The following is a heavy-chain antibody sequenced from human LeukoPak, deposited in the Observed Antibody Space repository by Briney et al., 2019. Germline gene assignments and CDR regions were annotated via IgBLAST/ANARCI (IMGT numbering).Heavy chain of an antibody. J-gene: IGHJ4*02. Sequence: GGSLRLSCAASGFTFSSYAMNWVRQAPGKGLEWVSGISGSGDYTYYADSVKGRFTISRDNAKNSLYLQMNSLRAEDTAVYYCARGGRVAAAQYYFDYWGQGTLVTVSS. V-gene: IGHV3-23*01. D-gene: IGHD6-13*01. CDR1: GFTFSSYA. CDR3: ARGGRVAAAQYYFDY. CDR2: ISGSGDYT.